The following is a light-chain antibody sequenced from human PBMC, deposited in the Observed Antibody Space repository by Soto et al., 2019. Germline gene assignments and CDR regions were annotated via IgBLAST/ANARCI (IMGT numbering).Light chain of an antibody. V-gene: IGKV1-12*01. CDR3: QQANSFPLT. CDR1: QGISSW. J-gene: IGKJ3*01. Sequence: DIQMTQSPSSISASIGDRVTISCRASQGISSWLAWYQQKPGKAPSLLIYSASTLYTGVPSRFSGRGSGTDFTLTISSLQPEDFATYYCQQANSFPLTFGPGTKVDIK. CDR2: SAS.